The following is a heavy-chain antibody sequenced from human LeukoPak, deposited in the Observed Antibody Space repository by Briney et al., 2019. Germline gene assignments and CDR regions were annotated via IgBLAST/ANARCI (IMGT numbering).Heavy chain of an antibody. CDR3: AKGTVGAKY. D-gene: IGHD1-26*01. J-gene: IGHJ4*02. CDR2: INSGATTT. CDR1: GSTLTSDS. Sequence: GSLRLSCAASGSTLTSDSMNWVRQAPGKGLEWISYINSGATTTYYADSVKGRFTISRDNAKNSLYLQMNSLRVDDTAVYYCAKGTVGAKYWGQGTLVIVSS. V-gene: IGHV3-48*04.